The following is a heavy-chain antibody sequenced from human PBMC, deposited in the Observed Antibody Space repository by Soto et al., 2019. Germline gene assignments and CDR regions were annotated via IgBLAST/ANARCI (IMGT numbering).Heavy chain of an antibody. J-gene: IGHJ3*02. D-gene: IGHD1-7*01. V-gene: IGHV3-53*01. CDR3: AREFSGITGTTAFDI. Sequence: TGGSLRLSCAASGFTVSSNYMSWVRQAPGKGLEWVSVIYSGGSTYYADSVKGRFTISRDNSKNTLYLQMNSLRAEDTAVYYCAREFSGITGTTAFDIWGQGTMVSVSS. CDR1: GFTVSSNY. CDR2: IYSGGST.